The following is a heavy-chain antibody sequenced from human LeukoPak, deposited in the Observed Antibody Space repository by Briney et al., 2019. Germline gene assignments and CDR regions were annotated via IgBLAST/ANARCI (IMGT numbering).Heavy chain of an antibody. D-gene: IGHD6-19*01. J-gene: IGHJ4*02. Sequence: GGSLRLSCAASGFTFSHYGMHWVRQTPGKGLEWVAGISYDGSNKYYADSVKGRFTISRDNSKNTLYLQMNSLRAEDTAVYYCAKDAVAGNFDYWGQGTLDTVSS. CDR1: GFTFSHYG. V-gene: IGHV3-30*18. CDR3: AKDAVAGNFDY. CDR2: ISYDGSNK.